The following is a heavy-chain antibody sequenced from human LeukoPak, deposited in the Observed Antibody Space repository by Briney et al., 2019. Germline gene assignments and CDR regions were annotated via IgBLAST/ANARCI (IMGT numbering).Heavy chain of an antibody. J-gene: IGHJ5*02. CDR1: GGSISSSSYY. CDR3: ARARSSYGDPEDPLFDP. D-gene: IGHD4-17*01. V-gene: IGHV4-39*07. Sequence: SETLSLTCTVSGGSISSSSYYWGWIRQPPGKGLEWIGSIYYSGSTYYNPSLKSRVTISVDTSKNQFSLKLSSVAAADTAVYYCARARSSYGDPEDPLFDPWGQGTLVTVSS. CDR2: IYYSGST.